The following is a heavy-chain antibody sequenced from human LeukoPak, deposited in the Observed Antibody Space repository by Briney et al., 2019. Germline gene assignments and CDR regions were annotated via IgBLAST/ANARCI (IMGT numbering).Heavy chain of an antibody. V-gene: IGHV4-39*07. CDR3: ARPLRWYAHPGFDI. Sequence: SETLSLTCTVSGGSISSSSYYWGWIRQPPGKGLEWIGSIYYSGSTYYNPSLKSRVTISVDTSKNQFSLKLSSVTAADTAVYYCARPLRWYAHPGFDIWGQGTMVTVSS. CDR1: GGSISSSSYY. CDR2: IYYSGST. D-gene: IGHD4-17*01. J-gene: IGHJ3*02.